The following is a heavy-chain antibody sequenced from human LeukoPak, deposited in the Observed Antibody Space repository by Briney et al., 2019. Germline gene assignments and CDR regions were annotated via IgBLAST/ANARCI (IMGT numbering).Heavy chain of an antibody. Sequence: PSETLSLTCTVSGGSIRSYYWSRIRQPAGKGLGWSGRIYTSGSTNYNPSLKSRVTMSVDTSKNQFSLKLSSVTAADTAVYYCARGGAAAGTKGAFDIWGQGTMVTVSS. V-gene: IGHV4-4*07. CDR2: IYTSGST. CDR1: GGSIRSYY. CDR3: ARGGAAAGTKGAFDI. J-gene: IGHJ3*02. D-gene: IGHD6-13*01.